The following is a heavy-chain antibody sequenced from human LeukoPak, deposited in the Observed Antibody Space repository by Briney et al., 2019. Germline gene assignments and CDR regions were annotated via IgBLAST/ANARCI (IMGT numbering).Heavy chain of an antibody. Sequence: GGSLRLSCAASGFTFNSYSMNWVRQAPGKGLGWVSPISSGSSYIYYADSVKGRFTIPRDNAKNSLYLQMNSLRADDTAVYYCARTRSEMATMAFDIWGQGTMVTVSS. CDR2: ISSGSSYI. CDR3: ARTRSEMATMAFDI. V-gene: IGHV3-21*01. CDR1: GFTFNSYS. J-gene: IGHJ3*02. D-gene: IGHD5-24*01.